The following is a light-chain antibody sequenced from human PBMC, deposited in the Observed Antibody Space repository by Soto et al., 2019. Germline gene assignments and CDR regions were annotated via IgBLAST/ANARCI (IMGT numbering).Light chain of an antibody. Sequence: EIVMTQSPATLSVSPGERATLSCRASQSVSSNLAWYQQKPGQAPRLLIYGASTRATGIPARFSGSGPGTEFTLTISSLQSEDSAVYSCHQYNNWPPTWTFGQGTK. V-gene: IGKV3-15*01. CDR2: GAS. CDR3: HQYNNWPPTWT. CDR1: QSVSSN. J-gene: IGKJ1*01.